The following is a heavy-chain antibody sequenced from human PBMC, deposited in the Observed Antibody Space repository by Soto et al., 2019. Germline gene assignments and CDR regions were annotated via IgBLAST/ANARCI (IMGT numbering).Heavy chain of an antibody. CDR3: AYQRDSTTYFYY. Sequence: PSETLSLTCTVSGGSISSSSYYWGWIRQPPGKGLEWIGSIYYSGSTYYNPSLKSPVTISVDTSKNQFSLNLSSVTAADTAVFFCAYQRDSTTYFYYWGPGTLVPVSS. V-gene: IGHV4-39*01. D-gene: IGHD2-2*01. CDR2: IYYSGST. CDR1: GGSISSSSYY. J-gene: IGHJ4*02.